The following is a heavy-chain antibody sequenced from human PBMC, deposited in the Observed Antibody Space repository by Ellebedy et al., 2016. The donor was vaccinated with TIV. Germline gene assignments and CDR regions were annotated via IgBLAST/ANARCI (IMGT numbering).Heavy chain of an antibody. CDR2: IYNDGSST. Sequence: GESLKISCAASGFTFRNYWMHWVRQAPGKGLVWVSRIYNDGSSTSYADSVEGRFTISRDNPKHTVYLQMNSLIVEDTAVYYCVRDGSYDYGDYWGQGTVVTVSS. J-gene: IGHJ4*02. D-gene: IGHD3-16*01. CDR3: VRDGSYDYGDY. CDR1: GFTFRNYW. V-gene: IGHV3-74*01.